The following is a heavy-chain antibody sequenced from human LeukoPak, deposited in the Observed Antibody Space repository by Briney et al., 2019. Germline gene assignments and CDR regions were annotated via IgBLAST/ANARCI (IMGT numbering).Heavy chain of an antibody. CDR3: ARGLVRGVIRFDP. D-gene: IGHD3-10*01. V-gene: IGHV4-31*11. J-gene: IGHJ5*02. CDR2: IYYSGST. Sequence: SETLSLTCAVSGGSISSGGYYWSWIRQHPGKGLEWIGYIYYSGSTYYNPSLKSRVTISVDTSKNQFSLKLSSVTAADTAVYYCARGLVRGVIRFDPWGQGTLVTVSS. CDR1: GGSISSGGYY.